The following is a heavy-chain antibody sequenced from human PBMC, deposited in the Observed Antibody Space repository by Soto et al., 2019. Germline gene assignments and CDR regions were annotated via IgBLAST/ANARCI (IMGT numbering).Heavy chain of an antibody. V-gene: IGHV3-33*01. D-gene: IGHD1-1*01. CDR3: ARDAERKYFYY. J-gene: IGHJ4*02. CDR2: IWYDGSNK. Sequence: QVQLVESGGGVVQPGRSLRLSCAASGFTFSSYGMHWVRQAPGKGLEWVAVIWYDGSNKYYADSVKGRFTISRDNSKNTLYLQRNSLRAEDTAVYYCARDAERKYFYYWGQGTLVTVSS. CDR1: GFTFSSYG.